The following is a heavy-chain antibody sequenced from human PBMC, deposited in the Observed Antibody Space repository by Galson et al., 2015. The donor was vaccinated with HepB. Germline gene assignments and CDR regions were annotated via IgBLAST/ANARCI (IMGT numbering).Heavy chain of an antibody. CDR3: AKDRCSGGSCPFPGGDY. D-gene: IGHD2-15*01. J-gene: IGHJ4*02. CDR2: ISGSGGST. Sequence: SLRLSCAASGFTFSSYAMSWVRQAPGKGLEWVSAISGSGGSTYYADSVKGRFTISRDNSKNTLYLQMNSLRAEDTAVYYCAKDRCSGGSCPFPGGDYWGQGTLVTVSS. CDR1: GFTFSSYA. V-gene: IGHV3-23*01.